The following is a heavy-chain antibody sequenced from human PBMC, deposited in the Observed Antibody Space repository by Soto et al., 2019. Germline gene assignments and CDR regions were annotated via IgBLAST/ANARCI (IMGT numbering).Heavy chain of an antibody. D-gene: IGHD3-3*01. V-gene: IGHV4-59*01. CDR2: IYNSGST. Sequence: SETLSLTCTVSGGSISNDYWSWIRQPPGKGLEWIGYIYNSGSTNYNPSLKSRVTISVDTSKNQFSLKLSSVTAADTAVYYCARAPSIWSGYPLQYYFDYWGQGALVTVSS. CDR3: ARAPSIWSGYPLQYYFDY. J-gene: IGHJ4*02. CDR1: GGSISNDY.